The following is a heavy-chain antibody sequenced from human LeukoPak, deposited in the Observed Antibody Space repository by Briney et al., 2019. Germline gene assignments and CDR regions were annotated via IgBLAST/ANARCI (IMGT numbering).Heavy chain of an antibody. V-gene: IGHV1-2*06. CDR1: GYTFTGYY. CDR2: INPNSGGT. CDR3: ARAKSGSSTSWFDP. J-gene: IGHJ5*02. Sequence: ASVKVSCKASGYTFTGYYMHWVRQAPGRGLEWMGRINPNSGGTNYAQKFQGRVTMTRDTSISTAYMELSRLRSDDTAVYYCARAKSGSSTSWFDPWGQGTLVTVSS. D-gene: IGHD2-2*01.